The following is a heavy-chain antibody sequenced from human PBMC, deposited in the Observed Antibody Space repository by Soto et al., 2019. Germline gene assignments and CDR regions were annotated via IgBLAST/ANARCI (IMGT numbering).Heavy chain of an antibody. CDR2: IYYSGST. D-gene: IGHD2-15*01. Sequence: QVQLQESGPGLVKPSQTLSLTCTVSGGSISSGGYYWSWIRQHPGKGLEWIGYIYYSGSTYYNPSLKSRVTISVDTSKNQFSLKLSSVTAAVTAVYYCARESVVVAAPDYWGQGTLVTVSS. J-gene: IGHJ4*02. CDR3: ARESVVVAAPDY. V-gene: IGHV4-31*03. CDR1: GGSISSGGYY.